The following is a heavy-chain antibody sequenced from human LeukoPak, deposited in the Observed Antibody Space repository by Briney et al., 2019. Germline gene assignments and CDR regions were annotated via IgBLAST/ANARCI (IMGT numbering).Heavy chain of an antibody. V-gene: IGHV3-48*01. Sequence: GGSLRLSCAASGFTFSSYSMNWVRQAPGKGLEWVSYISSSSSTIYYADSVKGRFTISRDNAKNSLYLQMNSLRAEDTAVYYCARVLVATPEGYYYYYMDVWGKGTTVTVSS. CDR1: GFTFSSYS. J-gene: IGHJ6*03. D-gene: IGHD5-12*01. CDR2: ISSSSSTI. CDR3: ARVLVATPEGYYYYYMDV.